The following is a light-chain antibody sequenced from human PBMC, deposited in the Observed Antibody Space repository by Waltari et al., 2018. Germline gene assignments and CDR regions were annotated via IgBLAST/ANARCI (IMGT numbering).Light chain of an antibody. Sequence: DIQMTQSPSSLSASVGDRVTITSQASQDISNYLNWYQQKPGKAPKLLIYDASNLETGVPSRFSGSGSGTDFTFTISSLQPEDIATYYCQQYDNLPVSEYTFGQGTKLEIK. CDR2: DAS. V-gene: IGKV1-33*01. CDR3: QQYDNLPVSEYT. CDR1: QDISNY. J-gene: IGKJ2*01.